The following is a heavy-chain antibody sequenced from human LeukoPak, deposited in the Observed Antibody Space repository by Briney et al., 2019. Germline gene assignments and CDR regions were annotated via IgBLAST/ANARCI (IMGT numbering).Heavy chain of an antibody. CDR1: GVTFSSYA. J-gene: IGHJ4*02. V-gene: IGHV3-23*01. CDR3: AKPLAVEMATTDY. CDR2: ISGSGGST. Sequence: GGSLRLSCAASGVTFSSYAMSWVRQAPGKGLEWVSAISGSGGSTYYADSVKGRFTISRDNSKNTLYLQMNSLRAEDTAVYYCAKPLAVEMATTDYWGQGTLVTVSS. D-gene: IGHD5-24*01.